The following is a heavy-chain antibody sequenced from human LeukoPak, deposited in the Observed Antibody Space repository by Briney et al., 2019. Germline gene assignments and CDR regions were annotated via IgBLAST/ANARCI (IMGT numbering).Heavy chain of an antibody. Sequence: SETLSLTCTVSGGSISSYYWSWFRQPPGKGLEWIGYIYYSGSTNYNPSLKSRVTISVDTSKNQFSLKLSSVTAADTAVYYCARASGLRRRGTNYYYHYYMDVWGKGTTVTISS. CDR3: ARASGLRRRGTNYYYHYYMDV. CDR2: IYYSGST. J-gene: IGHJ6*03. D-gene: IGHD1-7*01. V-gene: IGHV4-59*01. CDR1: GGSISSYY.